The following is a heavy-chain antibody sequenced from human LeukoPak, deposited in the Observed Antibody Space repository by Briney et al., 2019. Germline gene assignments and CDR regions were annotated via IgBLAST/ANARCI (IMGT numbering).Heavy chain of an antibody. CDR1: GFTFSSYT. CDR2: VSGSSSYI. Sequence: GGSLRLSCAASGFTFSSYTMNWVRQAPGKGLEWVASVSGSSSYIYYADSVKGRSTISRDNAKNSLYLQMSSLRAEDTAVYYCARLNGYCSTTICYSQIDYWGQGTLVTVSS. V-gene: IGHV3-21*01. D-gene: IGHD2-2*01. CDR3: ARLNGYCSTTICYSQIDY. J-gene: IGHJ4*02.